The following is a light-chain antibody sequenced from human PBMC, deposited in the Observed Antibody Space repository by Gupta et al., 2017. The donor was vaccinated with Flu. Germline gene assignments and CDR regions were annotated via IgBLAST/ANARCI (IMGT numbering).Light chain of an antibody. J-gene: IGLJ7*01. CDR3: GTWDNRRSAAV. Sequence: QSVLTQPPSVSAAPGQKVTISCSGSSSNIGNNYVSWYQQLPGTTPKLLIYDNDKRPSGIPDRFSGSKSGTSATLGITGLQTGDEADYYCGTWDNRRSAAVFGGGTKLTVL. CDR2: DND. V-gene: IGLV1-51*01. CDR1: SSNIGNNY.